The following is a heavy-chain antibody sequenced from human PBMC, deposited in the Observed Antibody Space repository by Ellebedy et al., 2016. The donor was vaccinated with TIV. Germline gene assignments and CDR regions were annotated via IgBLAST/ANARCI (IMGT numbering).Heavy chain of an antibody. Sequence: AASVKVSCKASGYTFTSYDIHWVRQAPGQGLEWMGWINPNSGGTNYAQKFQGWVTMTRDTSISTAYMELSRLRSDDTAVYYCARDERKYSGSYYNFDYWGQGTLVTVSS. D-gene: IGHD1-26*01. V-gene: IGHV1-2*04. CDR1: GYTFTSYD. J-gene: IGHJ4*02. CDR2: INPNSGGT. CDR3: ARDERKYSGSYYNFDY.